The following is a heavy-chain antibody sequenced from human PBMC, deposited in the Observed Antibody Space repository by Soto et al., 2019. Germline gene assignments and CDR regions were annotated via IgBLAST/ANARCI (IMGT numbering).Heavy chain of an antibody. D-gene: IGHD3-9*01. CDR3: ARSPGYDIFTGYYD. CDR2: ISSNGSTI. Sequence: EVQLVESGGGLVQPGGTLRLSCAASGFTFSSYEMNWVRQAPGRGLEGVSYISSNGSTIYYADSEKGRFAIPRDNAKKPLYLQMNSLRADDTAVYYCARSPGYDIFTGYYDWGQGTLVTVSS. V-gene: IGHV3-48*03. J-gene: IGHJ4*02. CDR1: GFTFSSYE.